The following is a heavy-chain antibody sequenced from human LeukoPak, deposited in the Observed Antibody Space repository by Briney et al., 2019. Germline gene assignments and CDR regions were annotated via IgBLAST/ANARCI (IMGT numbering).Heavy chain of an antibody. Sequence: PSETLSLTCSVSGGSVSSGGSYWTWIRQRPGKGLEWIGYIYYSGSTYYNPSLKSRVTISVDTSKNQFSLKLSSVTAADTAVYYCARANDFWSGYYTHDFDYWGQGTLVTVSS. D-gene: IGHD3-3*01. CDR1: GGSVSSGGSY. CDR2: IYYSGST. J-gene: IGHJ4*02. CDR3: ARANDFWSGYYTHDFDY. V-gene: IGHV4-39*01.